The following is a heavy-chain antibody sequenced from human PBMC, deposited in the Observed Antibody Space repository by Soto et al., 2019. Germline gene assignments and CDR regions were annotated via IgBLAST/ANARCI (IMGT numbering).Heavy chain of an antibody. J-gene: IGHJ3*02. CDR3: ATVFGGRNAFDI. CDR1: GYSFTSYW. CDR2: IDPSDSYT. Sequence: GESLKISCKGSGYSFTSYWISWVRQMPGKGLEWMGRIDPSDSYTNYSPSFQGHVTISADKSISTAYLQWSSLKASDTAMYYCATVFGGRNAFDIWGQGTMVTVSS. V-gene: IGHV5-10-1*01. D-gene: IGHD3-10*01.